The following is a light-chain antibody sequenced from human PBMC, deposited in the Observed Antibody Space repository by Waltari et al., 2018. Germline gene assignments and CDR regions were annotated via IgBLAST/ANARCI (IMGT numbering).Light chain of an antibody. CDR3: QQYDSFWT. J-gene: IGKJ1*01. V-gene: IGKV1-5*03. CDR2: KAS. Sequence: DIQMTQSPSTLSASVGDRVHITCRASESISNWLAWYQQKPGKAPKVLIHKASSLESGVPSRFSGSGSATEFTLTISNLQPDDFATYYCQQYDSFWTFGQGTKVEIK. CDR1: ESISNW.